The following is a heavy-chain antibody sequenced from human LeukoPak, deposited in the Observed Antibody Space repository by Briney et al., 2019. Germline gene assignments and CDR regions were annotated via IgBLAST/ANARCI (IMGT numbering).Heavy chain of an antibody. CDR3: ARVGYCSSTSCYVGHD. J-gene: IGHJ4*02. CDR1: GFTFSSYW. Sequence: PVGSLRLSCAASGFTFSSYWMHWVRQAPGKGLVWVSRINSDGSSTSYADSVKGRFTISRDNAKNTLYLQMNSLRAEDTAVYYCARVGYCSSTSCYVGHDWGQGTLVTVSS. CDR2: INSDGSST. V-gene: IGHV3-74*01. D-gene: IGHD2-2*01.